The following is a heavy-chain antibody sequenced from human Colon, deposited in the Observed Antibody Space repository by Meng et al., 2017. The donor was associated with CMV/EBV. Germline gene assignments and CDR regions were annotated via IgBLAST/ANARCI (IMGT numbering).Heavy chain of an antibody. CDR3: VYCSPGRNGFSSYYQRVFDY. CDR2: IFWDGDK. D-gene: IGHD3-22*01. CDR1: GFSLTTTGVG. Sequence: QTPLKAAGPPLVNPHPTLPLTCPFSGFSLTTTGVGVGWIRQPPGKALEWLALIFWDGDKRYSPSLNSRLAITKDTSENQVVLTMTNMDPMDTATYYCVYCSPGRNGFSSYYQRVFDYWGQGTLVTVSS. V-gene: IGHV2-5*02. J-gene: IGHJ4*02.